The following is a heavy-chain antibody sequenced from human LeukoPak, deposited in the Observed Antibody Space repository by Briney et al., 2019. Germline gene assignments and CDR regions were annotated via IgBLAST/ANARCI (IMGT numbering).Heavy chain of an antibody. V-gene: IGHV3-7*01. J-gene: IGHJ3*02. D-gene: IGHD3-9*01. CDR3: AADIFDAFDI. Sequence: GGSLRLSCAASGFTFSPYWMHWVRQAPGKGLEWVANIKQDGSEKYYVDSVKGRFTISSDNARTSLYLQMNSLRAGDTAVYYCAADIFDAFDIWGQGTMVSVCS. CDR2: IKQDGSEK. CDR1: GFTFSPYW.